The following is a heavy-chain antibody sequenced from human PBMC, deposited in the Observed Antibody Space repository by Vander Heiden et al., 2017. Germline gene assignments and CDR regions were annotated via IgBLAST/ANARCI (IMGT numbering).Heavy chain of an antibody. J-gene: IGHJ4*02. CDR3: ARAGTVTTGGDY. V-gene: IGHV3-48*01. CDR2: ISSSSGTI. CDR1: GFTFSSYS. D-gene: IGHD4-4*01. Sequence: EVQLVESGGGLVQPGGSPRLSCAASGFTFSSYSMNWVRQAPGKGLEWVSYISSSSGTIYYADSVKGRFTISRDNAKNSLYLQMNSLRAEDTAVYYCARAGTVTTGGDYWGQGTLVTVSS.